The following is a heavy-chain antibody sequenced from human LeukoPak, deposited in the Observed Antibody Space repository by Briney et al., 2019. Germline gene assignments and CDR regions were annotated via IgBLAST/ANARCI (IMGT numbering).Heavy chain of an antibody. J-gene: IGHJ6*02. CDR2: INPSGGST. V-gene: IGHV1-46*01. D-gene: IGHD2-2*02. CDR1: GYTFTSYD. CDR3: ARDRDIVVVPAAIRGDYYYGMDV. Sequence: ASVKVSCKASGYTFTSYDINWVRQATGQGLEWMGIINPSGGSTSYAQKFQGRVTMTRDTSTSTVYMELSSLRSEDTAVYYCARDRDIVVVPAAIRGDYYYGMDVWGQGTTVTVSS.